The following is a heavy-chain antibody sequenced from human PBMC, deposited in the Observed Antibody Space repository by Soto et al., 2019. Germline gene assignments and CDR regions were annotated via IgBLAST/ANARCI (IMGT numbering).Heavy chain of an antibody. Sequence: GGSLRLSCAASGFTFSSYGMHWVRQAPGKGLEWVAVIWYDGSNKYYADSVKGRFTISRDNSKNTLYLQMNSLRAEDTAVYYYARDRGDDFWSGYSYYYGMDVWGQGTTVTVSS. CDR2: IWYDGSNK. CDR1: GFTFSSYG. D-gene: IGHD3-3*01. V-gene: IGHV3-33*01. J-gene: IGHJ6*02. CDR3: ARDRGDDFWSGYSYYYGMDV.